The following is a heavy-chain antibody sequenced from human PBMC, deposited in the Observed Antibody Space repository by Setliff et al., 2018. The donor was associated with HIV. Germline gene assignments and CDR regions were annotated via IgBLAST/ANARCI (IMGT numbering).Heavy chain of an antibody. CDR1: GGSISSSY. CDR2: IHHSGST. CDR3: VRHRGQLLRWAFDS. V-gene: IGHV4-59*08. Sequence: SETLSLTCTVSGGSISSSYWSWIRQPPGKGLEWIGYIHHSGSTNYNPSHRSRLTLSLDTSRSRLSLRAASLTAADTAIYYCVRHRGQLLRWAFDSWGQGILVTVSS. J-gene: IGHJ4*02. D-gene: IGHD3-10*01.